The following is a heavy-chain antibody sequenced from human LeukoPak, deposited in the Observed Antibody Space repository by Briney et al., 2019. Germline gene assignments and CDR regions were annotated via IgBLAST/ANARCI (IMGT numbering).Heavy chain of an antibody. D-gene: IGHD3-16*02. J-gene: IGHJ6*03. CDR2: INQDGSAG. CDR1: RFTFSTSW. CDR3: ARDHHHRLWDDYYYYMDV. V-gene: IGHV3-7*01. Sequence: QSGGSLRLSCAASRFTFSTSWMNWVRQAPGKGLEWVANINQDGSAGYYVDSVKGRFTISRDNAKNSLYLQMNSLRAEDTAVYYCARDHHHRLWDDYYYYMDVWGKGTTVTISS.